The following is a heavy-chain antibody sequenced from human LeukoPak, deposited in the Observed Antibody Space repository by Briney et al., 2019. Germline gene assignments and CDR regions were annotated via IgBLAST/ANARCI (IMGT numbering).Heavy chain of an antibody. J-gene: IGHJ4*02. CDR2: ISGSGGST. V-gene: IGHV3-23*01. Sequence: GGSLRLSCAASGFTFSNYGMSWVRQAPGKWLEWVSAISGSGGSTNYADSVKGRFTISRDNSKNTLHLQMNSLRAEDTAVYYCAKDIYGSGSYYPDYWGQGTLVTVSS. CDR1: GFTFSNYG. CDR3: AKDIYGSGSYYPDY. D-gene: IGHD3-10*01.